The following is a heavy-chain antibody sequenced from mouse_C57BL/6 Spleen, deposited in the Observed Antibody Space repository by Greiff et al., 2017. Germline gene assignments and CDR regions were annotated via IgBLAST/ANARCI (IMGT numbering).Heavy chain of an antibody. CDR2: ISYDGSN. CDR3: ARCPTVVPDWYFDV. Sequence: DVQLQESGPGLVKPSQSLSLTCSVTGYSITSGYYWNWIRQFPGNKLEWMGYISYDGSNNYNPSLKNRISITRDTSKNQFFLKLNSVTTEDTATYYCARCPTVVPDWYFDVWGTGTTVTVSS. D-gene: IGHD1-1*01. J-gene: IGHJ1*03. CDR1: GYSITSGYY. V-gene: IGHV3-6*01.